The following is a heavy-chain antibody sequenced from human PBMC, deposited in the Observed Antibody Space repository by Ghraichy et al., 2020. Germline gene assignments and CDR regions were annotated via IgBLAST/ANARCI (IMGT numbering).Heavy chain of an antibody. CDR2: MNPNSGNT. Sequence: ASVKVSCKASGYTFTSYDINWVRQATGQGLEWMGWMNPNSGNTGYAQKFQDRVTMTRNTSISTAYMELSSLRSEDTAVYYCARGAYSSSFVDPWGKGTMVTVSS. V-gene: IGHV1-8*01. D-gene: IGHD6-13*01. J-gene: IGHJ5*02. CDR3: ARGAYSSSFVDP. CDR1: GYTFTSYD.